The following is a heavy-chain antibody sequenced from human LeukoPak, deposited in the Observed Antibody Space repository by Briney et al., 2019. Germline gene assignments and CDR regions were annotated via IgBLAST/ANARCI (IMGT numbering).Heavy chain of an antibody. Sequence: GGSLRLSCAASRFTFSSYAMSWVRQAPGKGLEWVSSISSSGDRTYYADSVKGWFTISRDNFKNTLYLQMNSLRAEDTAVYYCNVRWGPNSDYWGQGTLVTVSS. CDR2: ISSSGDRT. D-gene: IGHD7-27*01. CDR1: RFTFSSYA. J-gene: IGHJ4*02. V-gene: IGHV3-23*01. CDR3: NVRWGPNSDY.